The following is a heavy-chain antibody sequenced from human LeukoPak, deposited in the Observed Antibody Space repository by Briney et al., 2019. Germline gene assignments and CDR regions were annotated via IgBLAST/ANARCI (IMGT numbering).Heavy chain of an antibody. CDR2: IYHSGST. CDR3: ARGLLWFGEFTYYFDS. V-gene: IGHV4-30-2*01. J-gene: IGHJ4*02. Sequence: SQTLSLTCAVSGGSISSGGYSWSWIRQPPGKGLEWIGYIYHSGSTYYNQSLKSRVTISVDRSKNQFSLKLSSVTAADTAVYYCARGLLWFGEFTYYFDSWGQGTLVTVSS. CDR1: GGSISSGGYS. D-gene: IGHD3-10*01.